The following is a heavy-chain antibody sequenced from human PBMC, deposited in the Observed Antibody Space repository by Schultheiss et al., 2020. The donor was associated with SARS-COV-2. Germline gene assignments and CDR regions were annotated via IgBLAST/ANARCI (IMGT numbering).Heavy chain of an antibody. V-gene: IGHV3-21*01. CDR2: ISSSSSYI. Sequence: GSLRLSCAASGFTFSSYGMHWVRQAPGKGLEWVSSISSSSSYIYYADSVKGRFTISRDNSKNTLYLQMNSLRAEDTAVYYCARDRFWGSYYDSSGQERYYFDYWGQGTLVTVSS. J-gene: IGHJ4*02. CDR1: GFTFSSYG. D-gene: IGHD3-22*01. CDR3: ARDRFWGSYYDSSGQERYYFDY.